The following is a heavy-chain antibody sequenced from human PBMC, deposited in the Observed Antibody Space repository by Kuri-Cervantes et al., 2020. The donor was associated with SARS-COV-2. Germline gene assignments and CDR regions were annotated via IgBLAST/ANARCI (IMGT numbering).Heavy chain of an antibody. J-gene: IGHJ6*02. CDR3: AXAGAXYDVWAXHLTXXYAMDV. D-gene: IGHD3-3*01. Sequence: LSLXCAAXGXTXSSYXMXWVRQXXGKGXEWVTVISSDGSNKYXAXXXKGRFTISRDNSKXPLYLQXDSLRPEDSAXYYCAXAGAXYDVWAXHLTXXYAMDVWGQGTTVTVSS. V-gene: IGHV3-30*03. CDR1: GXTXSSYX. CDR2: ISSDGSNK.